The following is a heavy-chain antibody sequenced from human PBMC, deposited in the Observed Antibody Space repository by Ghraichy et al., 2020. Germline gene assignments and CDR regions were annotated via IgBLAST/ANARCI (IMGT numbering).Heavy chain of an antibody. CDR1: GFTFSSYA. Sequence: LTCAASGFTFSSYAMSWVRQAPGKGLEWVSAISGSGGSTYYADSVKGRFTISRDNSKNTLYLQMNSLRAGDTAVYYCSKSGYLLRFLEWLLFRYGMDVWGQGTTVTVSS. V-gene: IGHV3-23*01. CDR3: SKSGYLLRFLEWLLFRYGMDV. CDR2: ISGSGGST. D-gene: IGHD3-3*01. J-gene: IGHJ6*02.